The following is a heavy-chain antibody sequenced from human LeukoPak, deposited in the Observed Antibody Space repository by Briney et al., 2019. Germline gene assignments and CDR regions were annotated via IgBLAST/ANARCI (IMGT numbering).Heavy chain of an antibody. Sequence: SETLSLTCAVYGGSFSGYYWSWIRQPPGKGLEWIGEINHSGSTNYNPSLKSRVTISVDTSKNQFSLKLSSVTAADTAVYYCARLQITGTTSRYYYYYMDVWGKGTTVTVSS. CDR3: ARLQITGTTSRYYYYYMDV. CDR1: GGSFSGYY. J-gene: IGHJ6*03. D-gene: IGHD1-7*01. V-gene: IGHV4-34*01. CDR2: INHSGST.